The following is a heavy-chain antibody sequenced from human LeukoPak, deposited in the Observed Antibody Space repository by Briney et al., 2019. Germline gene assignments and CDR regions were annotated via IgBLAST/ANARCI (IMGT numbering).Heavy chain of an antibody. Sequence: GGSLRLSCAASRFTFSSYEMNWVRQAPGKGLEWVSYISSSGSTIYYADSVKGRFTISRDNAKNSLYLQMNSLRAEDTALYYCAKDRTDCSGGSCYSLYNYYYMDVWGKGTTVTVSS. D-gene: IGHD2-15*01. V-gene: IGHV3-48*03. CDR1: RFTFSSYE. J-gene: IGHJ6*03. CDR2: ISSSGSTI. CDR3: AKDRTDCSGGSCYSLYNYYYMDV.